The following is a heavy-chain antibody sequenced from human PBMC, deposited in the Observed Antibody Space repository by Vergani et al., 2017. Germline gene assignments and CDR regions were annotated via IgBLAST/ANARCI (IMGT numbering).Heavy chain of an antibody. D-gene: IGHD1-1*01. CDR1: GGSISSGDHC. CDR2: IFYSGTT. J-gene: IGHJ6*03. Sequence: QVQLQESGPGVVKPSQTLSLTCAVSGGSISSGDHCWTWIRQRPGKGLEWIGYIFYSGTTYDNPSLRSRLTISVDTSQNQFSLKLRSVTAADTAGYYWAGGGTKGPATSHFYYKEVWGKGTTVVVSS. CDR3: AGGGTKGPATSHFYYKEV. V-gene: IGHV4-31*11.